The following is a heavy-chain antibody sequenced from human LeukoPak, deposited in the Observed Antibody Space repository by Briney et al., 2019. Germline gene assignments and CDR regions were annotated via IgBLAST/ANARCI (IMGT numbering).Heavy chain of an antibody. D-gene: IGHD2-21*02. CDR2: INLNNGAT. Sequence: ASVKVSCKASGFTFTAYYLYRVRQAPGQGLECVGFINLNNGATGYAQNFQGRVTMTRDTSISTAFMELSSLRSDDTAVYYCARDGDSTAPDFDFWGQGALVTVSS. J-gene: IGHJ4*02. CDR1: GFTFTAYY. CDR3: ARDGDSTAPDFDF. V-gene: IGHV1-2*02.